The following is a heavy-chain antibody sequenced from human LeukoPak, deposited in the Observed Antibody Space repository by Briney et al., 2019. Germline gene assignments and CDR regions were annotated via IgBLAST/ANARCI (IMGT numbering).Heavy chain of an antibody. CDR2: ISWNSGSI. D-gene: IGHD4-11*01. Sequence: PGGSLRLSCAASGFTFDDYAMHWVRQAPGKGLEWVSGISWNSGSIDYADSVKGRFTISRDNAKNSLYLQMNSLRAEDTALYYCARVASNYDFDYWGQGTLVSVSS. CDR1: GFTFDDYA. V-gene: IGHV3-9*01. CDR3: ARVASNYDFDY. J-gene: IGHJ4*02.